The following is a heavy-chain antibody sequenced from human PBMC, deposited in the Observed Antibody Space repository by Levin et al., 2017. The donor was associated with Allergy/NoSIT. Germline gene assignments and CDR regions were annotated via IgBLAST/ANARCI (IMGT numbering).Heavy chain of an antibody. CDR2: ISWNGGAI. J-gene: IGHJ6*02. V-gene: IGHV3-9*01. Sequence: GGSLRLSCSGAGFNVHEYVLHWVRQAPGKGLEWVSGISWNGGAIGYADSVKGRFTISRDNAKNSVYLQMDSLRVEDTALYYCAKGLDYYGSGTYSDDGAVYYYYGLDVWGQGTTVTVSS. D-gene: IGHD3-10*01. CDR3: AKGLDYYGSGTYSDDGAVYYYYGLDV. CDR1: GFNVHEYV.